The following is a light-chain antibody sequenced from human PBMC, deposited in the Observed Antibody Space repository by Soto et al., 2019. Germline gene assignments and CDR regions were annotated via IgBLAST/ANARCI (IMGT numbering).Light chain of an antibody. CDR1: QIINTW. Sequence: IHMTESPSTLSASVGDRSTVTRGASQIINTWLAWYQQKPGKAPKLLIYDASTLESGGPSRFSGSGSVTEFALTISSLQPDDFATYYCQHYNSYSEAFGQGTKVDIK. V-gene: IGKV1-5*01. CDR2: DAS. J-gene: IGKJ1*01. CDR3: QHYNSYSEA.